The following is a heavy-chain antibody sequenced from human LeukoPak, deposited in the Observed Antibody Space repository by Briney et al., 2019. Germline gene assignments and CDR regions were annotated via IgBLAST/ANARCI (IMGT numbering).Heavy chain of an antibody. D-gene: IGHD3-22*01. CDR2: ISGSGGNT. J-gene: IGHJ4*02. V-gene: IGHV3-23*01. CDR3: AKRYYNNRGHFDY. CDR1: GFTFSNYA. Sequence: PGGSLRLSCAASGFTFSNYAMSWVRQAPGKGLEWVSTISGSGGNTYYADSVKGRFTISRDNPKNTLFLQMNSLRAEDTAVYYCAKRYYNNRGHFDYWGQGTLVTVSS.